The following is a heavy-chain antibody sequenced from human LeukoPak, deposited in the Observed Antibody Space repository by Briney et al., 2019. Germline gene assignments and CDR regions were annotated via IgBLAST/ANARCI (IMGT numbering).Heavy chain of an antibody. CDR2: ISGSGGST. Sequence: PGGSLRLSCAASGVTFSSYAMSWVRQAPGKGLEWVSAISGSGGSTYYAGSVKGRFTISRDNSKNTLYLQMNSLRAEDTAVYYCAKGELSPAFYYYYGMDVWGQGTTVTVSS. V-gene: IGHV3-23*01. J-gene: IGHJ6*02. CDR3: AKGELSPAFYYYYGMDV. CDR1: GVTFSSYA. D-gene: IGHD2/OR15-2a*01.